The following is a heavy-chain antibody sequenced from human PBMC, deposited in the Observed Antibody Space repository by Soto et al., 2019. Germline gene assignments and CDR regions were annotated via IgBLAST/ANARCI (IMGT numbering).Heavy chain of an antibody. V-gene: IGHV3-23*01. CDR3: TKSRRSVLMVYGFGGMDV. D-gene: IGHD2-8*01. CDR2: ISGSGDGT. CDR1: GFSVSYYA. J-gene: IGHJ6*02. Sequence: GGSLRLSCAASGFSVSYYAMIWVRQAPGKGLEWVSSISGSGDGTYYGDSVKGRFTLSRDTSQKTLYLQMNNLRGEDTAVYFCTKSRRSVLMVYGFGGMDVWGRGTTVTVSS.